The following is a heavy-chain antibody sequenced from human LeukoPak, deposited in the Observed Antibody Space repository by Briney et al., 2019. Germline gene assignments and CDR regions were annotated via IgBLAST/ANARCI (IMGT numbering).Heavy chain of an antibody. V-gene: IGHV3-7*01. CDR3: ARSPRYNWNDVSAFDI. D-gene: IGHD1-1*01. J-gene: IGHJ3*02. CDR1: GFTFSSYW. CDR2: IKQDGSEK. Sequence: GGSLRLSCAASGFTFSSYWMSWVRQAPGKGLEWVANIKQDGSEKYYVDSVKGRFTISRDNAKNSLYLQMSSLRAEDTAVYYCARSPRYNWNDVSAFDIWGQGTMVTVSS.